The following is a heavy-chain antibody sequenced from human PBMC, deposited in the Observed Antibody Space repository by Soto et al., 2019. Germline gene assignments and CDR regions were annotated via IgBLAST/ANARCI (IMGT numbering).Heavy chain of an antibody. J-gene: IGHJ4*02. CDR2: IYHTGST. Sequence: QVQLQESGPGLVKPSGTVSLTCAVSGVSISTNNWWTWVRQPPGKGLEWIGEIYHTGSTNHNPSLKNRVIISVDMSKNQVSLKLCSVTAADTALYYCARTLSDSSGFDYWGQGTLVSVSS. D-gene: IGHD3-22*01. CDR3: ARTLSDSSGFDY. CDR1: GVSISTNNW. V-gene: IGHV4-4*02.